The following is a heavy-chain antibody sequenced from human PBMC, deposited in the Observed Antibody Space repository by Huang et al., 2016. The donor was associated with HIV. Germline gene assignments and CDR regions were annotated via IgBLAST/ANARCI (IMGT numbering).Heavy chain of an antibody. CDR3: TRDGVAPDEEFDY. CDR1: GYTFADYF. D-gene: IGHD5-12*01. V-gene: IGHV1-2*02. J-gene: IGHJ4*02. Sequence: QVQLVQSGAAVKKPGASVKVSCKPSGYTFADYFIHWVRQAPGQGLEWMAWLNPKNGATNYAQKFLGRVTVTGDTSIKTAYMEFSGLTSDDTANYYCTRDGVAPDEEFDYWGQGTLIIVSS. CDR2: LNPKNGAT.